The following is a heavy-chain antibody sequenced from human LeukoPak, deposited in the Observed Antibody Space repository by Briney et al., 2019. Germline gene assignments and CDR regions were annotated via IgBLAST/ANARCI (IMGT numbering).Heavy chain of an antibody. CDR2: ISGSSSYI. CDR3: ARGLGQYYDTSDNWFDP. D-gene: IGHD3-22*01. J-gene: IGHJ5*02. CDR1: GFTFSSYS. V-gene: IGHV3-21*01. Sequence: GGSLRLSCAASGFTFSSYSMNWVRQAPGKGLEWVSSISGSSSYIYYADSVKGRFTISRDNAKNSLYVQMNSLRAEDTAVYYCARGLGQYYDTSDNWFDPWGQGTLVTVSS.